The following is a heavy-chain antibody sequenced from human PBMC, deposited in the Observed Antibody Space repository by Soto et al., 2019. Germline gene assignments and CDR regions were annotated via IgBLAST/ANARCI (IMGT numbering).Heavy chain of an antibody. J-gene: IGHJ4*02. CDR3: AADATAWQQMVPSDY. CDR1: GFTFTSSA. Sequence: QMQLEQSGPEVKKPGTSVKVSCKASGFTFTSSAFQWVRQARGQRLVWIGWIAVGSGYTNYAQRFQDRVTLPRDMSTATTYMELSRLTSEDTAIYYCAADATAWQQMVPSDYWGQGTLVTVSS. CDR2: IAVGSGYT. D-gene: IGHD2-8*01. V-gene: IGHV1-58*01.